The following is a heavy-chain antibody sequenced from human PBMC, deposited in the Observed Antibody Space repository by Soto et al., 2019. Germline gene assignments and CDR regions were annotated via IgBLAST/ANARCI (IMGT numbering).Heavy chain of an antibody. CDR2: IYHSGST. CDR1: VGSISSSNW. V-gene: IGHV4-4*02. CDR3: ARDDRRYSYRYDAFDI. J-gene: IGHJ3*02. Sequence: WETLSLTCAVSVGSISSSNWWSWVRQPPGKGLEWIGEIYHSGSTNYNPSLKSRVTISVDKYKNQFSLKLSSVTAADTAVYYCARDDRRYSYRYDAFDIWGQGTMVTVSS. D-gene: IGHD5-18*01.